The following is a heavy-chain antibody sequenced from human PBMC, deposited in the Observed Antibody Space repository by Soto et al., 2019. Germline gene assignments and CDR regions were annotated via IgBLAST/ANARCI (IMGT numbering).Heavy chain of an antibody. CDR1: GGSISSGDYYY. CDR3: ARDREKKVWFDP. V-gene: IGHV4-31*03. Sequence: QVQLQESGPGLVKPSQTLSLTGTVSGGSISSGDYYYWTWIRQQPGKGLEWIGYVYYTGSTYHDPSLGSRVTITVDTSKNQFSLKLSSVTAADTAVYYCARDREKKVWFDPWGQGTLVTVSS. CDR2: VYYTGST. J-gene: IGHJ5*02.